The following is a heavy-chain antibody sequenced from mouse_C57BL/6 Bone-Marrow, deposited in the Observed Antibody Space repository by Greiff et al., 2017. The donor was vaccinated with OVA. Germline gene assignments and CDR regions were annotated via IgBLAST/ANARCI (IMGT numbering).Heavy chain of an antibody. CDR2: IYPSDSET. J-gene: IGHJ1*03. D-gene: IGHD1-1*01. CDR3: ARFITTVVGYFDV. CDR1: GYTFTSYW. Sequence: QVQLQQPGAELVRPGSSVKLSCKASGYTFTSYWMDWVKQRPGQGLEWIGNIYPSDSETHYNQKFKDKATLTVDKSSSPAYMQLSSLTSEDSAVYYCARFITTVVGYFDVWGTGTTVTVSS. V-gene: IGHV1-61*01.